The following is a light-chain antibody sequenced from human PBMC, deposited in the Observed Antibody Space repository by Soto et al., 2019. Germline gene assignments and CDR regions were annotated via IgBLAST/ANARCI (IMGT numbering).Light chain of an antibody. CDR2: GAS. V-gene: IGKV3-20*01. CDR3: QQYCSSPLT. J-gene: IGKJ4*01. CDR1: QSVSSSY. Sequence: EIVLTQSPGTLSLSPGERATLSCRASQSVSSSYLAWYQQKPGQAPMLLIYGASSRATGIPDRFSGSGSGTDFTLTISRLEPEDFAVYYCQQYCSSPLTFGGGTKVDIK.